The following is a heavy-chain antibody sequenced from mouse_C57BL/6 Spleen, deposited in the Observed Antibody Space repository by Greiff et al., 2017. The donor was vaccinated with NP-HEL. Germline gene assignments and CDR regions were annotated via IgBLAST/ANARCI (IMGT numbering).Heavy chain of an antibody. D-gene: IGHD2-10*02. CDR2: IYPGDGDT. Sequence: QVQLKESGAELVKPGASVKISCKASGYAFSSYWMNWVKQRPGKGLEWIGQIYPGDGDTNYNGKFKGKATLTADKSSSTAYMQLSSLTSEDSAVYFCARFPYGNYVNYAMDYWGQGTSVTVSS. CDR1: GYAFSSYW. V-gene: IGHV1-80*01. J-gene: IGHJ4*01. CDR3: ARFPYGNYVNYAMDY.